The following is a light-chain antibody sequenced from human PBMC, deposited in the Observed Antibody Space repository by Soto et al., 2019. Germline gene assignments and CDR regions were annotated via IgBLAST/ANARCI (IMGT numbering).Light chain of an antibody. CDR1: SSNIGAGYD. V-gene: IGLV1-40*01. CDR2: ANN. J-gene: IGLJ1*01. CDR3: KSYDSSLSGYV. Sequence: QSVLTQPPSVSGAPGQRVTISCTGGSSNIGAGYDVHWYQQLPGTAPKLLIYANNIRPSGVPGRFSGSKSGTSASLAITGLQAEDEADYSCKSYDSSLSGYVFGTGTKVTVL.